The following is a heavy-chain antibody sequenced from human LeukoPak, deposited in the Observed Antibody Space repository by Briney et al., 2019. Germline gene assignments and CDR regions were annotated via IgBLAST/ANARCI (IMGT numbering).Heavy chain of an antibody. D-gene: IGHD3-10*01. Sequence: GGSLSLSCATSGFTFYSYAINWVRQAPGEGLEWVSAISGSGGSKFYADSVKGRFTISRDTSKNTLFLQMNSLRAEDTAVYYCAKGLFRGSGSYYPSYFDYWGQGTLVTVSS. J-gene: IGHJ4*02. CDR3: AKGLFRGSGSYYPSYFDY. V-gene: IGHV3-23*01. CDR1: GFTFYSYA. CDR2: ISGSGGSK.